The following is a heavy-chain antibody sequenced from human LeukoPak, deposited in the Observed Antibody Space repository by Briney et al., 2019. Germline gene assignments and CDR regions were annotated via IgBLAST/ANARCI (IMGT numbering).Heavy chain of an antibody. Sequence: SETLSLTCTVSGGSISSYYWSWIRQPPGKGLEWIGYIYYSGSTNYNPSLKSRVTISVDTSKNQFSLKLSSVTAADTAVYYCARGPLGYSYGTDVWGQGTTVTVSS. CDR3: ARGPLGYSYGTDV. V-gene: IGHV4-59*01. D-gene: IGHD5-18*01. CDR1: GGSISSYY. J-gene: IGHJ6*02. CDR2: IYYSGST.